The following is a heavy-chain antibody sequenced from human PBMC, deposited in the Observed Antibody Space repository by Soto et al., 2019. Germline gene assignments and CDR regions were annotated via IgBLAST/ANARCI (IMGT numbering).Heavy chain of an antibody. CDR3: ARDYDILTGYSPFDY. CDR2: ISSGGTTI. V-gene: IGHV3-11*01. D-gene: IGHD3-9*01. Sequence: QVHLVESGGGLVKPGGSLRLSCAVSGFTFSDYYMSWIRQAPGKGLEWVAYISSGGTTIYYRDSVKGRFAISRDNAKNSLYLQMNSLRAEDTAVYYCARDYDILTGYSPFDYWGQGTLVTVSS. CDR1: GFTFSDYY. J-gene: IGHJ4*02.